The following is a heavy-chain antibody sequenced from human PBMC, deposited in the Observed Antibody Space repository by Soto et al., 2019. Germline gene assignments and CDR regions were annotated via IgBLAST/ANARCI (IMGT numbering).Heavy chain of an antibody. D-gene: IGHD1-7*01. CDR3: ARSRSNWNYVNYFDY. CDR2: IIPIFGTA. V-gene: IGHV1-69*01. CDR1: GGTFSSYA. Sequence: QVQLVQSGAEVKKPGSSVKVSCKASGGTFSSYAISWVRQAPGQGLEWMGGIIPIFGTANYAQKFQGRVTITADESTSTAYMELSSLRSEDTAVYYFARSRSNWNYVNYFDYWGQGTLVTVSS. J-gene: IGHJ4*02.